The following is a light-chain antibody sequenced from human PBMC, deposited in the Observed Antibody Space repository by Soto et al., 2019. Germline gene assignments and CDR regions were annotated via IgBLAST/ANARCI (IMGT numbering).Light chain of an antibody. CDR3: QHYQSGHPIT. Sequence: EILLTHSPYTLSLSPPSRATPSCRAAQSVGTRLAWYQHKTGQAPRLLISGASSRATGIPDRFTGSGSETSFTLTISRLEPEDFALYYCQHYQSGHPITFGQGTRLEIK. V-gene: IGKV3-20*01. J-gene: IGKJ5*01. CDR1: QSVGTR. CDR2: GAS.